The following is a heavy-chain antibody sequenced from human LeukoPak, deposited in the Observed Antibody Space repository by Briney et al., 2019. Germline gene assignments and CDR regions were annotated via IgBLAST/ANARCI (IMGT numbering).Heavy chain of an antibody. CDR1: GFSFSDYY. D-gene: IGHD3-10*01. CDR2: ISGTGNTI. CDR3: ARRYSGSRSYDFAH. V-gene: IGHV3-11*04. Sequence: GGSLRLSCAASGFSFSDYYMNWIRQAPGKGLEWISYISGTGNTIYYADSVKGRFTISRDNAKHSLYLQMNSLRAEDTAVYYCARRYSGSRSYDFAHWGPGTLVTVSS. J-gene: IGHJ4*02.